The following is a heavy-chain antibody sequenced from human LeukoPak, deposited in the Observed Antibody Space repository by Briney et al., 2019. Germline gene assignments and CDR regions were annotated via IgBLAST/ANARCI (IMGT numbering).Heavy chain of an antibody. CDR3: ARHDTAAAGLYYYYMDV. CDR2: IYPGDSDT. CDR1: GYSFTSYW. D-gene: IGHD6-13*01. Sequence: GESLKISCKGSGYSFTSYWIGWVRQMPGKGLEWMGIIYPGDSDTRYSPSFQGQVTISADKSISTAYLQWSSLKASDTAMYYCARHDTAAAGLYYYYMDVWGKGTTVTVSS. J-gene: IGHJ6*03. V-gene: IGHV5-51*01.